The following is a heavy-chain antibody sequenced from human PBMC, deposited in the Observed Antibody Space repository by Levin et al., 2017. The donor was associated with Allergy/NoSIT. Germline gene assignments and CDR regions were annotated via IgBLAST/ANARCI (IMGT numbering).Heavy chain of an antibody. Sequence: SVKVSCKASGGTFSSYAISWVRQAPGQGLEWMGGIIPIFGTANYAQKFQGRVTITADESTSTAYMELSSLRSEDTAVYYCARGGDYYGSGSAQGSNWFDPWGQGTLVTVSS. J-gene: IGHJ5*02. CDR2: IIPIFGTA. V-gene: IGHV1-69*13. CDR1: GGTFSSYA. CDR3: ARGGDYYGSGSAQGSNWFDP. D-gene: IGHD3-10*01.